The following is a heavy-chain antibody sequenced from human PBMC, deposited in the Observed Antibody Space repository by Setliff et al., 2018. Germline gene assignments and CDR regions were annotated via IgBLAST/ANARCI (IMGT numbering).Heavy chain of an antibody. CDR2: IYYSGTT. V-gene: IGHV4-39*01. J-gene: IGHJ5*02. Sequence: PSETLSLTCSVSGGSIISSTYNWGWIRQPPGKGLEWIGSIYYSGTTYYNPSLESRITMSVDTSKNQFSLKLSSVTAADTALYYCARVTLTYYYDSSGFLRGNENSNWFDPWGQGTLVTVSS. CDR1: GGSIISSTYN. D-gene: IGHD3-22*01. CDR3: ARVTLTYYYDSSGFLRGNENSNWFDP.